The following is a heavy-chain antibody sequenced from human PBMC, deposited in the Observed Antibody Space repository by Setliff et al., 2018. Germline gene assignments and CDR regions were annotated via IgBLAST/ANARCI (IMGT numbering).Heavy chain of an antibody. J-gene: IGHJ4*02. D-gene: IGHD3-3*01. CDR1: GGSFSDYY. CDR3: RFWSSYYKNDY. Sequence: PSETLSLTFTVYGGSFSDYYWGWIRQSPGKGPEWIAEINQSGNTNYNPSLNSRVSVSVDTPTNQFSLKVFSVTAADTAVYYCRFWSSYYKNDYWAQGTLVTVSS. CDR2: INQSGNT. V-gene: IGHV4-34*01.